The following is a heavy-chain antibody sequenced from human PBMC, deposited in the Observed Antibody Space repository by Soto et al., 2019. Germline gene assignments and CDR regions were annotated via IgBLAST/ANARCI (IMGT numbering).Heavy chain of an antibody. Sequence: GESLKISCKGSGYSFTSYWIGWVRQMPGKGLEWMGIIYPGDSDTRYSPSFQGQVTISADKSISTASLKLSSVTAADTAVYYCASSEYIIYNYFDFWGQGTLVTVSS. D-gene: IGHD3-3*02. CDR2: IYPGDSDT. J-gene: IGHJ4*02. V-gene: IGHV5-51*01. CDR1: GYSFTSYW. CDR3: ASSEYIIYNYFDF.